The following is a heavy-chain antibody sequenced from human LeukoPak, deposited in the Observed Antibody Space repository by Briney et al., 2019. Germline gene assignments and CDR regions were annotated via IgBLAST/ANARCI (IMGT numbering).Heavy chain of an antibody. J-gene: IGHJ5*02. CDR3: TRGNDRNLVRGVIRMYNWFDP. D-gene: IGHD3-10*01. V-gene: IGHV3-74*01. CDR2: IQSDGTSA. CDR1: GFIFSNYG. Sequence: GGSLRLSCAASGFIFSNYGMNWVRQAPGKGLVWVSRIQSDGTSATYADSVKGRFTISRDNARNTLYLEMNSLRAEDTAVYYCTRGNDRNLVRGVIRMYNWFDPWGQGTLVTVSS.